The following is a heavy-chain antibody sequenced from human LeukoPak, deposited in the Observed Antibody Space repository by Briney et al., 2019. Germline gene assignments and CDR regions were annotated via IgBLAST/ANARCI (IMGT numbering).Heavy chain of an antibody. D-gene: IGHD3-16*01. CDR2: IHFSEST. J-gene: IGHJ4*02. CDR3: ARAFWGSGIDY. Sequence: SETLSLTCAVYGGSFSGYYWSWIRQPPGKGLEWIGYIHFSESTSYNPSLKSRVTISVDTSKNQFSLKLRSVTAADTAVYYCARAFWGSGIDYWGQGTLVTVSS. V-gene: IGHV4-59*01. CDR1: GGSFSGYY.